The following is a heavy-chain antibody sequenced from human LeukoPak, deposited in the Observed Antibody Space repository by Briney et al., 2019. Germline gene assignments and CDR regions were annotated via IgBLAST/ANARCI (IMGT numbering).Heavy chain of an antibody. D-gene: IGHD5-18*01. CDR2: IIPILGIA. V-gene: IGHV1-69*04. J-gene: IGHJ4*02. CDR3: ARDLGIQLWTLDY. CDR1: GGTFSSYA. Sequence: SVKVSCKASGGTFSSYAISWVRQAPGQGLEWMGRIIPILGIANYAQKFQGRVTITADKSTSTAYMELSSLRSEDTAVYYCARDLGIQLWTLDYWGQGTLVTVSS.